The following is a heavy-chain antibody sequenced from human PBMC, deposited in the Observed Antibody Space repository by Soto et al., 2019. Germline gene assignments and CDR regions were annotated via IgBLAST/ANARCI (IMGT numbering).Heavy chain of an antibody. CDR2: TYYKSKWNN. J-gene: IGHJ6*02. V-gene: IGHV6-1*01. D-gene: IGHD3-10*01. CDR1: GDSVSSNSAG. Sequence: PSQTLSLTCAISGDSVSSNSAGWNWIRQSPSRGLEWLGRTYYKSKWNNDYALSVKSRITINPDTSKNQFSLHLYPVTPEDTAVYYCTGITWFRGMDVWGQGTPVTVSS. CDR3: TGITWFRGMDV.